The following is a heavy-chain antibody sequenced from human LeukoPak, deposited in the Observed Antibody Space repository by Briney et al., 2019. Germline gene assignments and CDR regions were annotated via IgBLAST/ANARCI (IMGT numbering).Heavy chain of an antibody. CDR2: IIPIFGTA. CDR3: ASTDSLRYFDWLYESYFDY. CDR1: GYTFTSYA. D-gene: IGHD3-9*01. V-gene: IGHV1-69*13. J-gene: IGHJ4*02. Sequence: ASVKVSCKASGYTFTSYAISWVRQAPGQGLEWMGGIIPIFGTANYAQKFQGRVTITADESTSTAYMELSSLRSEDTAVYYCASTDSLRYFDWLYESYFDYWGQGTLVTVSS.